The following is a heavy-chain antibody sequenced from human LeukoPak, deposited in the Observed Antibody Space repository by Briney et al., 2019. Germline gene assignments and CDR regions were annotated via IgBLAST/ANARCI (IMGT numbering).Heavy chain of an antibody. J-gene: IGHJ5*02. Sequence: ASVKVSCKASGYTFTSYGISWVRQAPGQGLKWMGWLSAYNGNTNYAQKLQSRVTMTTDTSTSAAYMELRSLSFDNTAVEYWARDHVFFDPWGQGTLVTVSS. CDR1: GYTFTSYG. CDR2: LSAYNGNT. CDR3: ARDHVFFDP. V-gene: IGHV1-18*01.